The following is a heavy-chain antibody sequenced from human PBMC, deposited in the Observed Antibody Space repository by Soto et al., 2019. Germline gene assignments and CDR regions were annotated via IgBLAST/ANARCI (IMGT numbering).Heavy chain of an antibody. V-gene: IGHV1-46*03. D-gene: IGHD2-15*01. CDR3: SLYCSGGTCHSAAFDI. CDR1: GHTFTSYY. Sequence: QVQLVQSGAEVKKPGASVKVSCKASGHTFTSYYIHWVRQAPGQGLEWMGVINPGDDTTSYAQKFQDRVTMTRDTSTSTVYMDLSSLRSEDTAVYYCSLYCSGGTCHSAAFDIWGQGTMVTVSS. J-gene: IGHJ3*02. CDR2: INPGDDTT.